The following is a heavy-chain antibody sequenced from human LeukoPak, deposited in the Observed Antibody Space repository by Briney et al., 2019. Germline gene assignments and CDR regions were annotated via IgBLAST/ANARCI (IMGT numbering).Heavy chain of an antibody. CDR3: ARLTTGDY. D-gene: IGHD4-17*01. CDR1: GFTFSSYW. Sequence: PGGSLRLSCAASGFTFSSYWMHWVRHAPGKGLMWVSRINTNGSSTSYADSVKGRFTISRDNAKNTLYLQMNSLRAEDTAVYYCARLTTGDYWGQGTLVTVSS. CDR2: INTNGSST. V-gene: IGHV3-74*01. J-gene: IGHJ4*02.